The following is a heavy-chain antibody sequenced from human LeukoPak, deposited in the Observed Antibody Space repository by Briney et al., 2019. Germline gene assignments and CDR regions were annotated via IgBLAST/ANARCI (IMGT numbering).Heavy chain of an antibody. Sequence: GGSLRLSCTASGFTFSSYSMNWVRLAPGKGLEWVSYISPTCRSTWSTDSVRGPFTISRDNAGNSLYLQMTSLRDEDTAVYYCVRDALGESGAGGPWGQGTLVSVSS. D-gene: IGHD3-10*01. CDR3: VRDALGESGAGGP. CDR1: GFTFSSYS. J-gene: IGHJ5*02. CDR2: ISPTCRST. V-gene: IGHV3-21*06.